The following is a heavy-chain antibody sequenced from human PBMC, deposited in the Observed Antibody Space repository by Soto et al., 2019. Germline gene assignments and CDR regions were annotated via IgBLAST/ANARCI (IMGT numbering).Heavy chain of an antibody. CDR2: ISGSGGNT. CDR1: GFTFSSYA. J-gene: IGHJ6*02. V-gene: IGHV3-23*01. Sequence: EVQLLESXXDLVQPGGSLRLSCAASGFTFSSYAMNWVRQAPGKGLEWVSAISGSGGNTFYADSVKGRFTISRDNSKNTLFLQMHSLRAEDTAIYYCAMLNSGSYSYHGMDVWGQGTTVTVSS. CDR3: AMLNSGSYSYHGMDV. D-gene: IGHD1-26*01.